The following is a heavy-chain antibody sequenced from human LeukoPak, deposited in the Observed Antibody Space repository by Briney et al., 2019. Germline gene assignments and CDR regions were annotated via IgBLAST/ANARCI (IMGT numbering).Heavy chain of an antibody. CDR3: ARHNGGYYDSSGYYLGRYYFDY. CDR2: INHSGST. Sequence: SETLSLTCAVYGGSFSGYYWSWIRQPPGKGLEWVGEINHSGSTNYNPSLKSRVTISVDTSKNQFSLKLSPVTAADTAVYYCARHNGGYYDSSGYYLGRYYFDYWGQGTLVTVSS. J-gene: IGHJ4*02. CDR1: GGSFSGYY. V-gene: IGHV4-34*01. D-gene: IGHD3-22*01.